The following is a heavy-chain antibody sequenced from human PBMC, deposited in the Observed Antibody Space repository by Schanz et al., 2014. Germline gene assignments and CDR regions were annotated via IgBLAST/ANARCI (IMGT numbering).Heavy chain of an antibody. CDR2: ISSSSGTI. Sequence: EVQLVESGGGLVQPRGSLRLSCAASEFSFSSFGMNWVRQAPGKGLEWVSYISSSSGTIYYADSVKGRFTISRDNAKNLLYLQMNSLRAEDTAVYYCARPSDSSWYMDVWGKGTTXTVSS. CDR1: EFSFSSFG. CDR3: ARPSDSSWYMDV. V-gene: IGHV3-48*01. D-gene: IGHD2-21*02. J-gene: IGHJ6*03.